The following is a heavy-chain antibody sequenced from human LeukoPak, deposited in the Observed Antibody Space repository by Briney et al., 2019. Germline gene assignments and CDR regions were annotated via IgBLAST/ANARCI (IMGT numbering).Heavy chain of an antibody. CDR3: ARARRWELLLYY. V-gene: IGHV3-74*01. Sequence: PGGSLRLSCAASGFTLSSYWMHWVRHAPGKGLVWVSRINSDGSSTSYADSVKGRFTISRDNAKNTLYLQMNSLRAEDTAVYYCARARRWELLLYYWGQGTLVTVSS. J-gene: IGHJ4*02. D-gene: IGHD1-26*01. CDR1: GFTLSSYW. CDR2: INSDGSST.